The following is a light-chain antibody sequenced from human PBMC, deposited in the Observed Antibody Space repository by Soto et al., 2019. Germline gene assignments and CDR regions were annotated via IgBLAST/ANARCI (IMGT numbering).Light chain of an antibody. CDR1: QTINKNY. Sequence: EIVLTQSPGTLSLSPGERATLSCRASQTINKNYFAWCQQKPGQAPRPLMYSASSRATGIPDRFSGSGSGTDFTLTISRLEPEDFAVYYCQYYGRPPLTFGGGTKVDIK. V-gene: IGKV3-20*01. J-gene: IGKJ4*01. CDR3: QYYGRPPLT. CDR2: SAS.